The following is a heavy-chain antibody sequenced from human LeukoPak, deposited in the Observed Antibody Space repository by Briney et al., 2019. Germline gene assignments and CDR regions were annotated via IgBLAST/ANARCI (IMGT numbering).Heavy chain of an antibody. CDR1: GGSISSSSYY. V-gene: IGHV4-39*07. CDR3: ARSRAGSGRYFGAFDI. J-gene: IGHJ3*02. Sequence: SETLSLTCTVSGGSISSSSYYWGWIRQPPGKGLEWNGSIYYSGSTYYNPSLKSRATISVDTSKNQFSLKLNSVTTADTAVYYCARSRAGSGRYFGAFDIWGQATMVTVSS. D-gene: IGHD3-10*01. CDR2: IYYSGST.